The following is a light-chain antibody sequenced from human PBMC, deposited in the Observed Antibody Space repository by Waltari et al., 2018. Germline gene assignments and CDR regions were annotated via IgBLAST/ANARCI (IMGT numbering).Light chain of an antibody. J-gene: IGKJ1*01. CDR3: QQHNDWPRT. V-gene: IGKV3-15*01. CDR2: SAS. CDR1: QSVSIN. Sequence: EVVMTQSPATLSVSPAERATLSCRARQSVSINLSWYQQKPGQAPRLLMYSASIRAAGIPARFSGSGSGTEFTLTISSLQSEDIAVYYCQQHNDWPRTFGQGTKVEI.